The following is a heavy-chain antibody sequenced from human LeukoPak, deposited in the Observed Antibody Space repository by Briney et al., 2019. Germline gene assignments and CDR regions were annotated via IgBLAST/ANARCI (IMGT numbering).Heavy chain of an antibody. V-gene: IGHV4-59*01. CDR2: IYYSGST. Sequence: PSETLSLTCAVCGGSFSSYYWSWIRQPPGKGLEWIGYIYYSGSTNYNPSLKSRVTISVDTSKNQFSLKLSSVTAADTAVYYCARERVVVAATTYYYYGMDVWGQGTTVTVSS. CDR3: ARERVVVAATTYYYYGMDV. D-gene: IGHD2-15*01. J-gene: IGHJ6*02. CDR1: GGSFSSYY.